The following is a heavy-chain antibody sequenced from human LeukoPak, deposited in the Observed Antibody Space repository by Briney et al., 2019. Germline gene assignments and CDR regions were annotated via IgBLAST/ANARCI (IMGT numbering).Heavy chain of an antibody. D-gene: IGHD6-13*01. V-gene: IGHV4-39*01. J-gene: IGHJ4*02. CDR3: ARSPGSRYAYDDY. Sequence: SETLSLTCTVSGGSISSSSYYWGWIRQPPGKGPEWIGTIYYVGDTYYNPSLQSRVTISVDTLKNQFSLKLSSVTAADTAVYYCARSPGSRYAYDDYWGQGTLVTVSS. CDR2: IYYVGDT. CDR1: GGSISSSSYY.